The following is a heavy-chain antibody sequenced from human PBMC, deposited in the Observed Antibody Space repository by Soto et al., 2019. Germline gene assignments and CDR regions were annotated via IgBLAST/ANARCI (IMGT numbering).Heavy chain of an antibody. CDR3: ARTIAVAHYGMDV. V-gene: IGHV3-53*02. CDR1: GFTVSSNY. CDR2: IYSGGST. J-gene: IGHJ6*02. D-gene: IGHD6-19*01. Sequence: EVQLVETGGGLIQPGGSLRLSCAASGFTVSSNYMSWFRQAPGKGLEWVSVIYSGGSTYYADSVKGRFTISRDNSKNTLYLQMNSLRAEDTAVYYCARTIAVAHYGMDVWGQGTTVTVSS.